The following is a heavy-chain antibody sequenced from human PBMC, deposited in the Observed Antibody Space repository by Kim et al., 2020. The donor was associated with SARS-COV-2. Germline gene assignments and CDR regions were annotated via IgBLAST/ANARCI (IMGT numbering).Heavy chain of an antibody. CDR3: ARDRPRGTAMVSIRGQYNWFDP. CDR2: INPSGGST. V-gene: IGHV1-46*01. D-gene: IGHD5-18*01. J-gene: IGHJ5*02. Sequence: ASVKVSCKASGYTFTSYYMHWVRQAPGQGLEWMGIINPSGGSTSYAQKFQGRVTMTRDTSTSTVYMELSSLRSEDTAVYYCARDRPRGTAMVSIRGQYNWFDPWGQGTLVTVSS. CDR1: GYTFTSYY.